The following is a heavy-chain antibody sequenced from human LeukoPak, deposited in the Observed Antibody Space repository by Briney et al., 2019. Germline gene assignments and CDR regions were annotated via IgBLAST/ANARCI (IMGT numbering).Heavy chain of an antibody. CDR2: IRYDGGNK. V-gene: IGHV3-30*02. CDR3: AKDSGTYRDFNV. CDR1: GFTFSSYG. Sequence: GGSLRLSCAASGFTFSSYGMHWVRQAPGKGLEWVAFIRYDGGNKYYVDSVKGRFTISRDNSKNTLYLQMNSLGAEDTAVYYCAKDSGTYRDFNVWGQGTLVTVSS. D-gene: IGHD1-26*01. J-gene: IGHJ3*01.